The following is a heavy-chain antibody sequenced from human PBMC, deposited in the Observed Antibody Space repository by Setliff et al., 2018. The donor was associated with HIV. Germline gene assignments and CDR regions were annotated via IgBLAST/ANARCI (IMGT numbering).Heavy chain of an antibody. CDR1: GGSIGGYH. V-gene: IGHV4-59*01. CDR3: ARNRVPSSL. CDR2: VSYSGST. Sequence: SETLSLTCTVSGGSIGGYHWSWVRQPPGRGLEWIGYVSYSGSTSYNPSLDSRVTMSVDSSRDQFSLKLNSVIAADTAVYYCARNRVPSSLWGQGTLVTVSS. J-gene: IGHJ4*02. D-gene: IGHD3-10*01.